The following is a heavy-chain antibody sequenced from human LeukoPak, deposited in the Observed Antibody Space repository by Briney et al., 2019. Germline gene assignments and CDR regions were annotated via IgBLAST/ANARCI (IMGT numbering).Heavy chain of an antibody. D-gene: IGHD3-9*01. J-gene: IGHJ4*02. CDR1: GFTFSSYA. Sequence: PGGSLRLSCAASGFTFSSYAMSWVRQAPGKGLEWVSAISGSGGSTYYADSVKGRFTISRDNSKNTLYLQMNSLRAEDTAVYYCAKDRPDYDILTGPPRDYWGQGTLVTVSS. V-gene: IGHV3-23*01. CDR3: AKDRPDYDILTGPPRDY. CDR2: ISGSGGST.